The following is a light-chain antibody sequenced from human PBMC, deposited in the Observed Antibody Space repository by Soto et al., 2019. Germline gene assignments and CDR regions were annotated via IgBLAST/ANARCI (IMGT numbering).Light chain of an antibody. CDR1: QSVNIN. CDR2: GAS. J-gene: IGKJ1*01. Sequence: EIVMTQSPATLSVSPGERAILSCRASQSVNINLAWYQQKPGQAPRLFIYGASTRATGVPARFSGSGSGTEFTLAISSLQSEDFAVYFCQQYHDRWTFGQGTKV. V-gene: IGKV3-15*01. CDR3: QQYHDRWT.